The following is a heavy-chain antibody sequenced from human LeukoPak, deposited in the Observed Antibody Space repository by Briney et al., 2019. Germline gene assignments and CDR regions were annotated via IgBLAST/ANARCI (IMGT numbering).Heavy chain of an antibody. Sequence: ASVKVSCKASGYTFTSYATNWVRQAPGQGLEWMGWINTNTGNPTYAQGFTGRFVFSLDTSVSTAYLQISSLKAEDTAVYYCARAGYSWEFSYYGDELTKNWFDPWGQGTLVTVSS. J-gene: IGHJ5*02. D-gene: IGHD4-17*01. CDR1: GYTFTSYA. CDR3: ARAGYSWEFSYYGDELTKNWFDP. V-gene: IGHV7-4-1*02. CDR2: INTNTGNP.